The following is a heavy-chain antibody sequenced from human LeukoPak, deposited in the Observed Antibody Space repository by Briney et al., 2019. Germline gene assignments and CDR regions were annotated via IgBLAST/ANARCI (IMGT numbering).Heavy chain of an antibody. Sequence: PSETLSLTCTVSGGSISSGSYYWSWIRQPAGKGLEWIGRIYTSGSTNYNPSLKSRVTISVDTPNNQFSLKLSAVTAADTAVYYCARGVESYYFMDVWGKGTTVTVSS. D-gene: IGHD3-16*01. CDR2: IYTSGST. V-gene: IGHV4-61*02. CDR1: GGSISSGSYY. CDR3: ARGVESYYFMDV. J-gene: IGHJ6*03.